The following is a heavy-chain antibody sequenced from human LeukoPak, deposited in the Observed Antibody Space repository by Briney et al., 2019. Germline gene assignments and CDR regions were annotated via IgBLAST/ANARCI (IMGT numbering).Heavy chain of an antibody. V-gene: IGHV4-59*01. D-gene: IGHD3-22*01. Sequence: SETLSLTCAAYGGSFSGYYWSWIRQPPGKRLEWIGYIYYSGSTNYNPSLKSRVTISVDTSKNQFSLKLISLTAADTAVYYCAGGGGSGFTGYWGPGALGTLSS. CDR1: GGSFSGYY. J-gene: IGHJ4*02. CDR3: AGGGGSGFTGY. CDR2: IYYSGST.